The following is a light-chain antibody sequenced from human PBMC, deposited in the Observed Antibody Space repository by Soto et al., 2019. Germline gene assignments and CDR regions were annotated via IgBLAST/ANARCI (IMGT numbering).Light chain of an antibody. CDR1: SSDVGGYNY. CDR3: AAWDDSLSGWV. J-gene: IGLJ3*02. CDR2: DVS. V-gene: IGLV2-11*01. Sequence: QSVLTQPRSVSGSPGQSVTISCTGTSSDVGGYNYVSWYQEPPGKAPKLMIYDVSKRPSGVPDRFSGSKSGNTASLTISGLQAEDEADYYCAAWDDSLSGWVFGGGTKVTVL.